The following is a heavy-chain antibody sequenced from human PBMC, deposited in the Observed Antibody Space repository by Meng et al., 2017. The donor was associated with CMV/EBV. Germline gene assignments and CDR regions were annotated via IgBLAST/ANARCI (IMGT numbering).Heavy chain of an antibody. Sequence: TCTSYGISWVRQAPGQGLEGMGWISAYNGNTNYAQKLQGRVTMTTDTSTSTAYMELRSLRSDDTAVYYCARKDLDCSGGSCYGGPFDYWGQGTLVTVSS. D-gene: IGHD2-15*01. CDR1: TCTSYG. CDR3: ARKDLDCSGGSCYGGPFDY. J-gene: IGHJ4*02. CDR2: ISAYNGNT. V-gene: IGHV1-18*01.